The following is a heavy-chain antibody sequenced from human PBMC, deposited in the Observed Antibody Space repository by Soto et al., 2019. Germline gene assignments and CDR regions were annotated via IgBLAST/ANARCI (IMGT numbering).Heavy chain of an antibody. CDR2: IYHSGTT. CDR3: ARAGQSGYDYHFDY. V-gene: IGHV4-30-2*01. Sequence: TLSLTCAVSGGSISSGDYSFICMRQPPGQGLELIGNIYHSGTTYYNPSLKSRVTISLDRSKNQIPLKLTSVTAADTAVYYCARAGQSGYDYHFDYWGQGTLVTVSS. J-gene: IGHJ4*02. D-gene: IGHD5-12*01. CDR1: GGSISSGDYS.